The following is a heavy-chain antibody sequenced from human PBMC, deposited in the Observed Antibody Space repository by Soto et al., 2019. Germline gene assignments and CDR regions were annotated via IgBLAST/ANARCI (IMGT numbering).Heavy chain of an antibody. J-gene: IGHJ6*02. CDR2: VSTDVNNK. CDR1: GFTFSLFT. Sequence: GSLRLSCAASGFTFSLFTLHWVRQPPGKGLDWVAVVSTDVNNKFYASSVKGRFTISRDNSKNTMYLQMNNLSPEDTAVYYCARGNLDVWGQGTTVTVSS. V-gene: IGHV3-30-3*01. CDR3: ARGNLDV.